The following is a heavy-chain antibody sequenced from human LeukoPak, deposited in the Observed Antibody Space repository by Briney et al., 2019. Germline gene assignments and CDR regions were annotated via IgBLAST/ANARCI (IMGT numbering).Heavy chain of an antibody. CDR2: ISGSGAST. D-gene: IGHD3-16*02. Sequence: GGSLRLSCAASGFTFSSYTMSWVRQAPGKGPEWVSGISGSGASTYYADSVKGRFTISRDNSKNTLYLHMNSLRVEDTALYYCVNTFGGVIVNYWGPGALVTVSS. CDR3: VNTFGGVIVNY. J-gene: IGHJ4*02. CDR1: GFTFSSYT. V-gene: IGHV3-23*01.